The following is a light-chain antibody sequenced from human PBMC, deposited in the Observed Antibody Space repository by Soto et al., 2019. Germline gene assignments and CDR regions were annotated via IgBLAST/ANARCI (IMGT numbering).Light chain of an antibody. CDR1: QSVNSNY. V-gene: IGKV3-20*01. CDR3: QQYDSSRLT. CDR2: GAS. Sequence: ERDTLSCRASQSVNSNYLTWYQQKPGLTPRLLIYGASSRATGIPDRFSGSGSGTDFTLTISRLEPEDFAVDYCQQYDSSRLTFGGGTKVDI. J-gene: IGKJ4*01.